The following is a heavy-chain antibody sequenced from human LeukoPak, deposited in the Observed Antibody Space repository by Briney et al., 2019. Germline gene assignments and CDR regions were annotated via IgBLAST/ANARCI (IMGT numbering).Heavy chain of an antibody. CDR1: GGTFSSYA. CDR2: ISGNNGNT. D-gene: IGHD2-15*01. CDR3: ARDSPAKMVVAATPYWFDP. V-gene: IGHV1-18*01. Sequence: ASVKVSCKASGGTFSSYAISWVRQAPGQGLEWMGWISGNNGNTIDAQKFQARVTMTTDTSTNTAYMELRSLTSDDTAVYYCARDSPAKMVVAATPYWFDPWGQGTLVTVSS. J-gene: IGHJ5*02.